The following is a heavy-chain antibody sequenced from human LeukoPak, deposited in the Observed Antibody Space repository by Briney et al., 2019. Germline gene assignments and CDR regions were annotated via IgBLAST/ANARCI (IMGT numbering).Heavy chain of an antibody. CDR3: ASPTSGSYYPDDAFDI. J-gene: IGHJ3*02. CDR1: GGTFSSYA. V-gene: IGHV1-69*04. CDR2: IIPILGVA. D-gene: IGHD1-26*01. Sequence: GASVKVSCKASGGTFSSYAISWVRQAPGQGLEWMGRIIPILGVANYAQKFQGRVTITADKSTSTAYMELSSLRSEDTAVYYCASPTSGSYYPDDAFDIWGQGTMVTVSS.